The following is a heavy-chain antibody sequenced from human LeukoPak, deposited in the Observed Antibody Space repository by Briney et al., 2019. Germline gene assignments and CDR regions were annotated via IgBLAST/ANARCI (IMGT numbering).Heavy chain of an antibody. J-gene: IGHJ3*02. CDR1: GFSFSSYS. Sequence: GGSLRLSCAASGFSFSSYSMNWVRQAPGKGLEWVSIISSGSSYIFYADSVKGRFTISRDNAKNSLYLQMDSLRAEDTAVYSCARGGSGRTQDDTYDIWGQGTKVTVSS. CDR3: ARGGSGRTQDDTYDI. CDR2: ISSGSSYI. D-gene: IGHD3-10*01. V-gene: IGHV3-21*01.